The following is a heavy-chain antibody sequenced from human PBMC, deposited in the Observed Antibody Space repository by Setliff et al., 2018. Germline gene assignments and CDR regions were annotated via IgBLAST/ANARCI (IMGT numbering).Heavy chain of an antibody. V-gene: IGHV3-7*03. CDR2: IKQDGSQI. Sequence: GGSLRLSCAASTFTFSNHWMGWVRQAPGKGLEWVAHIKQDGSQIEYADSVRGRLTISRDNAKNSVYLQMNSLRAEDTAVYYCVRWRWLHSGFDYRGQGTLVTVSS. D-gene: IGHD5-12*01. CDR3: VRWRWLHSGFDY. CDR1: TFTFSNHW. J-gene: IGHJ4*02.